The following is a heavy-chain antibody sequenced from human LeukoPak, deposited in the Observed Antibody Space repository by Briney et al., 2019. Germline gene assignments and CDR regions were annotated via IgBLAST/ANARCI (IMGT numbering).Heavy chain of an antibody. Sequence: GGSLRLSCAASGFTFSSYSMNWVRQAPGKGLEWVSSISSSSSYIYYADSVKGRFTISRDNAKNSLYLQMNSLRAEDTAVYYCAKGADYSNPLRNYWGQGTLVTVSS. CDR1: GFTFSSYS. CDR3: AKGADYSNPLRNY. CDR2: ISSSSSYI. V-gene: IGHV3-21*01. J-gene: IGHJ4*02. D-gene: IGHD4-4*01.